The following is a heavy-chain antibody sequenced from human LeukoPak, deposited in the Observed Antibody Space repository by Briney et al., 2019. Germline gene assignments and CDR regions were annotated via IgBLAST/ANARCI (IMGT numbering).Heavy chain of an antibody. CDR1: GFTLNTYG. D-gene: IGHD3-22*01. CDR2: INGNGGST. CDR3: AKDPHDTSGYYLDY. J-gene: IGHJ4*02. Sequence: GGSLRLSCAASGFTLNTYGMSWVRQASGKGLEWVSSINGNGGSTFYADSVRGRFTISGDNSQNTLYLEMNSLRAEDSAVYYCAKDPHDTSGYYLDYWGQGTRVTVSS. V-gene: IGHV3-23*01.